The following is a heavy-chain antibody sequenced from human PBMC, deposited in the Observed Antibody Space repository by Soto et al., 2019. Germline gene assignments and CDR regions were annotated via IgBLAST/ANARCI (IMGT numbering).Heavy chain of an antibody. CDR3: AKPDVIAAAGGDWFDP. CDR2: ISGSGGST. J-gene: IGHJ5*02. CDR1: GFTFSSYA. Sequence: EVQLLESGGGLVQPGGSLRLSCAASGFTFSSYAMSWVRQAPGKGLEWVSAISGSGGSTYYADSVKGRFTISRDNSKNTLYLQMNSLRAEDTAVYYCAKPDVIAAAGGDWFDPWGQGTLVTVSS. V-gene: IGHV3-23*01. D-gene: IGHD6-13*01.